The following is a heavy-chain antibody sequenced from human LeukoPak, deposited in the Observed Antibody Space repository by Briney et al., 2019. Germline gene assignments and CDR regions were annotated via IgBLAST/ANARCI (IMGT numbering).Heavy chain of an antibody. CDR3: ATYSSSWRTYYFDY. V-gene: IGHV4-31*03. CDR2: IYYSGST. D-gene: IGHD6-13*01. Sequence: SETLSLTCTVSGGSITSSGYYWSWIRQHPGEGLEWIGYIYYSGSTYHNPSLKSRVTISIDTSRNQFSLKLSSVTAADTAVYYCATYSSSWRTYYFDYWGQGALVTVSS. CDR1: GGSITSSGYY. J-gene: IGHJ4*02.